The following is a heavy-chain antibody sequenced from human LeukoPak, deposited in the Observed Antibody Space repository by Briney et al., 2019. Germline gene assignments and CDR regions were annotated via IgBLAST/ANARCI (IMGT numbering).Heavy chain of an antibody. J-gene: IGHJ4*02. D-gene: IGHD1-26*01. CDR2: IYYSGGT. V-gene: IGHV4-39*01. CDR3: ARHGGASYLYYFDY. Sequence: TSETLSLTCTVSGGSISNSNYYWGWIRQPPGRGLEWIGSIYYSGGTYYNPSLKSRVTISVDTSKNQFSLNLSSVTAADTAVYYCARHGGASYLYYFDYWGQGTLVTVFS. CDR1: GGSISNSNYY.